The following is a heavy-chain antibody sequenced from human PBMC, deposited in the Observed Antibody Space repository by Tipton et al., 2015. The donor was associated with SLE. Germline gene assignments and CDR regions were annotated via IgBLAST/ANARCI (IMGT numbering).Heavy chain of an antibody. CDR1: KFTLSNYA. CDR2: IWDDGSKT. D-gene: IGHD6-13*01. Sequence: SLRLSCADSKFTLSNYAMHWVRQAPGKGLEWVAVIWDDGSKTYYADSVKGRFTISRDNSKNTLDLQMDSLRTEDTAVYFCAKDSAFSNSWPVDYWGQGTLVTVSS. V-gene: IGHV3-30*04. CDR3: AKDSAFSNSWPVDY. J-gene: IGHJ4*02.